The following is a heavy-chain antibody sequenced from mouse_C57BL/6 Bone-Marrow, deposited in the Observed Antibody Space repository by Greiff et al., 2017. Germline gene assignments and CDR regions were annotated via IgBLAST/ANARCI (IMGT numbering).Heavy chain of an antibody. Sequence: EVMLVESGGGLVQPGGSLKLSCAASGFTFSDYYMYWVRQTPEKRLEWVAYISNGGGSTYYPDTVKGRFTISRDNAKNTLYLQMSRLKSEDTDWYYCARQRDVYYSLDFDVWGTGTTVTVSS. D-gene: IGHD2-3*01. CDR3: ARQRDVYYSLDFDV. CDR1: GFTFSDYY. V-gene: IGHV5-12*01. CDR2: ISNGGGST. J-gene: IGHJ1*03.